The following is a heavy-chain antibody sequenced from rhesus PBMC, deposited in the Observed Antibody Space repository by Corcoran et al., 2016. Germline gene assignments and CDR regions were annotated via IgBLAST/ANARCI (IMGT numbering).Heavy chain of an antibody. CDR3: ARGGGMNPFDY. Sequence: QVQLQESGPGLVKPSETLSLTCAVSGGSISSGYYYWSWIRQPPGKGLEWIGYIPYSGSTSYNPSLKCRVTILRDTSKNQFSLRLSSVTAADTAVYYCARGGGMNPFDYWGQGVLVTVSS. CDR1: GGSISSGYYY. CDR2: IPYSGST. J-gene: IGHJ4*01. D-gene: IGHD6-13*01. V-gene: IGHV4-122*02.